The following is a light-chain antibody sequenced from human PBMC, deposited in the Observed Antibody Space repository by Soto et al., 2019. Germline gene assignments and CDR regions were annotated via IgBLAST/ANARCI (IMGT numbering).Light chain of an antibody. CDR2: GAS. CDR1: QSVDTTF. V-gene: IGKV3-20*01. CDR3: QQYMSSVT. J-gene: IGKJ1*01. Sequence: EIVLTQSPGSLSLSRGQRATLSCRASQSVDTTFFAWYQKKPGQAPRLLIQGASKRATGIPDRFSGSGSGTDFTLIISRLEPEDFAVYYCQQYMSSVTFGQGTKVEIK.